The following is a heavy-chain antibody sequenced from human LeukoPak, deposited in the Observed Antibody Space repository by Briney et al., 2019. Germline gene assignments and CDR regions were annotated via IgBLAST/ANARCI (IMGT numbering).Heavy chain of an antibody. CDR1: GGSFSGYY. Sequence: SETLSLTCAVYGGSFSGYYWSWIRQPPGKGLEWIGEINHSGSTNYNPSLKSRVTISVDTSKSQFSPKLSSVTAADTAVYYCARSMDHYDFWSGPGYWGQGTPVTVSS. CDR3: ARSMDHYDFWSGPGY. D-gene: IGHD3-3*01. CDR2: INHSGST. V-gene: IGHV4-34*01. J-gene: IGHJ4*02.